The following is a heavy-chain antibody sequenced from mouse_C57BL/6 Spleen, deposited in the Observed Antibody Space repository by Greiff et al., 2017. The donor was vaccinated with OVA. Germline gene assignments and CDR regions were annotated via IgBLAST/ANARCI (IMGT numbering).Heavy chain of an antibody. D-gene: IGHD3-3*01. CDR1: GFTFSDYG. CDR2: ISSGSSTI. V-gene: IGHV5-17*01. Sequence: EVQLVESGGGLVKPGGSLKLSCAASGFTFSDYGMHWVRQAPEKGLEWVAYISSGSSTIYYADTVKGRFTISRDNAKNTLFLQMTSLRSEDTAMYYCARGGPYYAMDYWGQGTSVTVSS. J-gene: IGHJ4*01. CDR3: ARGGPYYAMDY.